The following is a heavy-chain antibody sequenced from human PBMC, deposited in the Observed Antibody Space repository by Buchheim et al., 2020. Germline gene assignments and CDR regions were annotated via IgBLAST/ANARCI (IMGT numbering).Heavy chain of an antibody. Sequence: EMQLVESGGGLVQPGGCLRLSCAASGFIVSNNLMTWVRQAPGKGLEWVPTMYTVCDRFYADSMKGRITISRDDHKNTLYLQMHSLRAEDTAVYYCASRQSGNFFLSWGQGTL. CDR3: ASRQSGNFFLS. D-gene: IGHD3-3*01. CDR1: GFIVSNNL. CDR2: MYTVCDR. J-gene: IGHJ4*02. V-gene: IGHV3-66*01.